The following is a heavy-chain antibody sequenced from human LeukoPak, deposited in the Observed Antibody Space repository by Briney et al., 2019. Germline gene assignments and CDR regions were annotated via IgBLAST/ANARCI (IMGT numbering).Heavy chain of an antibody. V-gene: IGHV5-51*01. CDR1: AFDFTAYC. CDR3: ARHFHSAWFGF. Sequence: ISTNSAAFDFTAYCNSCWRRLPARNRLWMGSIYPGGSNGRYRPSVQAQGTMSGDKSITTVYLQWSSPKAPDTAMYYCARHFHSAWFGFWGQGSLVTVSS. D-gene: IGHD5-18*01. J-gene: IGHJ4*02. CDR2: IYPGGSNG.